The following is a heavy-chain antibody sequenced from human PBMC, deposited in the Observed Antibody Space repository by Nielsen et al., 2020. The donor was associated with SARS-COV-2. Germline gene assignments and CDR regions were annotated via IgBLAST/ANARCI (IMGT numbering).Heavy chain of an antibody. CDR2: ISYDGSNK. CDR3: ARGLQYYFDY. CDR1: GFTFSSYG. D-gene: IGHD4-11*01. J-gene: IGHJ4*02. V-gene: IGHV3-30*03. Sequence: GESLKISCAASGFTFSSYGMHWVRQAPGKGLEWVAVISYDGSNKYYADSVKGRFTISRDNSKNTLYLQMNSLRAEDTAVYYCARGLQYYFDYWGQGTLVTVSS.